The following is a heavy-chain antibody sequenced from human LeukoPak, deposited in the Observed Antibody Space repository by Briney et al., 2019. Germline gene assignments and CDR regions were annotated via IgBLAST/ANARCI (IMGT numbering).Heavy chain of an antibody. J-gene: IGHJ6*03. D-gene: IGHD2-2*01. CDR3: ASRYCTSDSCFLRSYHYMDV. CDR1: GLTFNRYW. Sequence: GGSLRLSCAASGLTFNRYWMTWVRQAPGKGLEWVANIMPDGSDRYYVDSVKGRFTVSRDNAENSLHLQMNSLGVEDTAVYYCASRYCTSDSCFLRSYHYMDVWGEGTTVIVSS. CDR2: IMPDGSDR. V-gene: IGHV3-7*01.